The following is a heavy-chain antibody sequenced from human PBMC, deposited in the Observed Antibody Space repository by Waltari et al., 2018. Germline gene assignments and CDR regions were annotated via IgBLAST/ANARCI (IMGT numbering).Heavy chain of an antibody. CDR1: GGSISSHY. CDR3: ARYPAQNYDFWSGFPGDNWFDP. J-gene: IGHJ5*02. D-gene: IGHD3-3*01. CDR2: IYYSGST. Sequence: QVQLQESGPGLVKPSETLSLTCTVSGGSISSHYWSWIRQPQGTGLEWIGYIYYSGSTNYNPSLKSRVTISVDTSKNQFSLKLSSVTAADTAVYYCARYPAQNYDFWSGFPGDNWFDPWGQGTLVTVSS. V-gene: IGHV4-59*11.